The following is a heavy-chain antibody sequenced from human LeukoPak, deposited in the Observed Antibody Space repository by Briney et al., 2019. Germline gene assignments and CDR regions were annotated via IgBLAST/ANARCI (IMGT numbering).Heavy chain of an antibody. D-gene: IGHD5-12*01. Sequence: SETLSLTCTVSAGSISSSSYYWGWIRQPPGKGLEWIGSIYYSGSTYYNPSLKSRVTISVDTSKNQFSLKLSSVTAADTAGYYLAKPGQRGYQGGGGFDYWGQGTLVTVSS. CDR1: AGSISSSSYY. J-gene: IGHJ4*02. CDR3: AKPGQRGYQGGGGFDY. V-gene: IGHV4-39*01. CDR2: IYYSGST.